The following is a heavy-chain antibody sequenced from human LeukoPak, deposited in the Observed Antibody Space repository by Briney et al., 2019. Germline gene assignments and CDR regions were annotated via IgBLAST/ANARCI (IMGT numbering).Heavy chain of an antibody. CDR2: IIPIFGTA. V-gene: IGHV1-69*13. CDR1: GGTFSSYA. J-gene: IGHJ5*02. CDR3: ATLGYDFWSGYYIWFDP. Sequence: SVKVSCKASGGTFSSYAISWVRQAPGQGLEWMGGIIPIFGTANYAQKFQGRVTITADESTSTAYMELSSLRSEDTAVYYCATLGYDFWSGYYIWFDPRGQGTLVTVSS. D-gene: IGHD3-3*01.